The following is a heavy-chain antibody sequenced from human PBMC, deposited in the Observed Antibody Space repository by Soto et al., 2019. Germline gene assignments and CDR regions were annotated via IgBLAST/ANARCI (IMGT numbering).Heavy chain of an antibody. D-gene: IGHD3-3*01. CDR1: VDSFPSYW. Sequence: ESLKISFKVSVDSFPSYWITWVRQMPGKGLEWMGTVEPSDSYTNYSPSFQGHVTISADKSISTAYLHWSSLKASDTAMYYCARLWTLPHPWGQGTLVTVSS. CDR3: ARLWTLPHP. CDR2: VEPSDSYT. V-gene: IGHV5-10-1*01. J-gene: IGHJ5*02.